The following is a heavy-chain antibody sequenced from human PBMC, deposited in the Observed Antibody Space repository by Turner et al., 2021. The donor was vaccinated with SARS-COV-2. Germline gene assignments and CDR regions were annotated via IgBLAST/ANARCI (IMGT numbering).Heavy chain of an antibody. J-gene: IGHJ4*02. D-gene: IGHD4-17*01. CDR3: ARGPSYGDYEY. CDR1: GYTFTSYG. Sequence: QVQLVQSGAEVRKPGASVKVSCKASGYTFTSYGLSWVRQAPGQGLEWLGWISAYNGYTNFAQKFQGRVTMTTDTSTRTASLELRSLTSDDTAVYYCARGPSYGDYEYWGQGTLITVS. CDR2: ISAYNGYT. V-gene: IGHV1-18*01.